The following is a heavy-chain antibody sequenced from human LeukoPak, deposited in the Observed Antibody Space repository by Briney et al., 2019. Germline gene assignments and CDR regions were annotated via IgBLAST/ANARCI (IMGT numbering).Heavy chain of an antibody. CDR1: GGFISGNY. CDR2: IYSSGST. CDR3: ARDPGSYLDY. V-gene: IGHV4-4*07. J-gene: IGHJ4*02. D-gene: IGHD3-10*01. Sequence: SETLSLTCSVSGGFISGNYWSWIRQPAGKGLQWIGRIYSSGSTDQNPSLKSRHTMSLDTSKNQFSLKLNSVTAADTAVYYCARDPGSYLDYWGQGTLVTVSS.